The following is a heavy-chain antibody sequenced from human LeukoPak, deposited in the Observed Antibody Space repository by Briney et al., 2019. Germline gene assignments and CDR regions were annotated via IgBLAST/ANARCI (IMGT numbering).Heavy chain of an antibody. CDR3: AKSGSGYYLDAFDI. CDR2: ISWNSGSI. Sequence: GRSLRLSCAASGFTFGDYAMHWVRQAPGKGLEWVSGISWNSGSIGYADSVKGRFSISRDNAKNSLYLQMNSLRAEDTALYYCAKSGSGYYLDAFDIWGQGTMVTVSS. D-gene: IGHD3-22*01. J-gene: IGHJ3*02. CDR1: GFTFGDYA. V-gene: IGHV3-9*01.